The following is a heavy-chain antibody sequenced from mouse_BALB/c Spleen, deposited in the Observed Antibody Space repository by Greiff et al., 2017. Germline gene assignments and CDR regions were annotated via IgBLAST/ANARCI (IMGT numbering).Heavy chain of an antibody. V-gene: IGHV5-9-4*01. CDR1: GFTFSSYA. D-gene: IGHD1-1*01. CDR2: ISSGGSYT. Sequence: EVQRVESGGGLVKPGGSLKLSCAASGFTFSSYAMSWVRQSPEKRLEWVAEISSGGSYTYYPDTVTGRFTISRDNAKNTLYLEMSSLRSEDTAMYYCARDYYGSSYDAMDYWGQGTSVTVSA. CDR3: ARDYYGSSYDAMDY. J-gene: IGHJ4*01.